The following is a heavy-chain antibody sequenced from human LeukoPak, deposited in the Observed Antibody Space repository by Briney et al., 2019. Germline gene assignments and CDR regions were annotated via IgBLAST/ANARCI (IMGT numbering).Heavy chain of an antibody. Sequence: GGSLRLSCAASGFTFSSYEMNWVRQAPGKGLEWVSYISSSGSTIYYADSVKGRFTISRDNAKNSLYLQMNSLRAEDTAVYYCARDVLPRKAAYDYWGQGTLVTVPS. D-gene: IGHD6-25*01. V-gene: IGHV3-48*03. CDR2: ISSSGSTI. CDR1: GFTFSSYE. J-gene: IGHJ4*02. CDR3: ARDVLPRKAAYDY.